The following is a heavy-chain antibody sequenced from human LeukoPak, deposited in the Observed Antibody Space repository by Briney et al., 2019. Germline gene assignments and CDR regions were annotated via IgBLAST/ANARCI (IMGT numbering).Heavy chain of an antibody. CDR1: GYTFTNYY. V-gene: IGHV1-2*02. CDR3: ARANALYCSSTSCLFDY. D-gene: IGHD2-2*01. Sequence: GASVKVSCKASGYTFTNYYIHWVRQAPGQGLEWMAWINPNSGGTYYAQNFHDRITLTRDTSTSTAYMELSRLRSDDTAIYYCARANALYCSSTSCLFDYWGQSTLVTVSS. J-gene: IGHJ4*02. CDR2: INPNSGGT.